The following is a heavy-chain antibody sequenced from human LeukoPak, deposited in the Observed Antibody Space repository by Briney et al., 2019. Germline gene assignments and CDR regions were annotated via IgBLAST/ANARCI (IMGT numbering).Heavy chain of an antibody. J-gene: IGHJ6*03. Sequence: GGSLRLSCAASGFTFSRYWMHWVRQAPGRGLVWVSLVNSDGSIRTYADSVKGRFTISRDNAKNKLYLQMNSLKADDTAVYYCATEHIKIFNMDVWGKGTTVTVSS. CDR3: ATEHIKIFNMDV. CDR2: VNSDGSIR. CDR1: GFTFSRYW. D-gene: IGHD2-21*01. V-gene: IGHV3-74*01.